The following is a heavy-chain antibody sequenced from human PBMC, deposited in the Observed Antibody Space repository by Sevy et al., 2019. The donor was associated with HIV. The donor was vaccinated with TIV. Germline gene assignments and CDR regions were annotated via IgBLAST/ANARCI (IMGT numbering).Heavy chain of an antibody. D-gene: IGHD2-2*03. Sequence: GGSLRLSCAASGFTFSGSALHWVRQASGKGLEWVGRIRMKANSYATANAASVKARFTISRDDSKNSAYLQMNSLKTEDTAVYYCTTYLGYCRSTSCHYYFDNWGQGTLVTVSS. CDR2: IRMKANSYAT. CDR3: TTYLGYCRSTSCHYYFDN. J-gene: IGHJ4*02. V-gene: IGHV3-73*01. CDR1: GFTFSGSA.